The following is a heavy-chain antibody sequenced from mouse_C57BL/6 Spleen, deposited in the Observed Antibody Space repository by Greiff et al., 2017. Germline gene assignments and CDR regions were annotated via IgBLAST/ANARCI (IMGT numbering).Heavy chain of an antibody. D-gene: IGHD3-1*01. Sequence: VQLQESGAELVRPGSSVKLSCKASGYTFTSYWMDWVKQRPGQGLEWIGNIYPSDSETHYNQKFKDKATLTVDKSSSTAYMQLSSLTSEDSAVYYCARSGVYAMDYWGQGTSVTVSS. CDR1: GYTFTSYW. V-gene: IGHV1-61*01. CDR3: ARSGVYAMDY. J-gene: IGHJ4*01. CDR2: IYPSDSET.